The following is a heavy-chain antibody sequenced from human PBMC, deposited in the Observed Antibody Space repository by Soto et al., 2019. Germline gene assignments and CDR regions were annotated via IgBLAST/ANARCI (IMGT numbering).Heavy chain of an antibody. V-gene: IGHV3-15*07. J-gene: IGHJ4*02. CDR3: TTRPVTMVRGVLNARFFDY. Sequence: EVQLVESGGGLVKPGGSLRLSCAASGFTFSNAWMNWVRQAPGKGLEWVGRIKSKNDGGTTDYAAPVKGRFAISRDNSKNTLYLQMNSLKTEDTAVYYCTTRPVTMVRGVLNARFFDYWGQGTLVTVSS. CDR1: GFTFSNAW. D-gene: IGHD3-10*01. CDR2: IKSKNDGGTT.